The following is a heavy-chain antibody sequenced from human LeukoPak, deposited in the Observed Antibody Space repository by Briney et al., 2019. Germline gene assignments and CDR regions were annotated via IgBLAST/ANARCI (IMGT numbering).Heavy chain of an antibody. V-gene: IGHV4-34*01. D-gene: IGHD6-19*01. Sequence: SETLSLTCAVYGGSFSGYYWSWVRQPPGKGLEWIGEINHSGSTNYNPSLKSRVTISVDTSKNQFSLKLSSVTAADTAVYYCAREPIAVGYWGQGTLVTVSS. CDR3: AREPIAVGY. CDR1: GGSFSGYY. J-gene: IGHJ4*02. CDR2: INHSGST.